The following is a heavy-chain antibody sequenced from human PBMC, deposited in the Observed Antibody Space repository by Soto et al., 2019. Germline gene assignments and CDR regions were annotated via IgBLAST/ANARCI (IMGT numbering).Heavy chain of an antibody. V-gene: IGHV3-23*01. CDR1: GFTFTNFA. CDR3: AKGYCSSTSCSFDY. J-gene: IGHJ4*02. CDR2: ISGTGDTT. Sequence: PGGSLRLSCAASGFTFTNFAMSWVRQAPGKGLEWVSVISGTGDTTYNADSVKGRFTISRDNSMNTAFLQMNSLRAEDTALYYCAKGYCSSTSCSFDYWGQGTLGTVSS. D-gene: IGHD2-2*01.